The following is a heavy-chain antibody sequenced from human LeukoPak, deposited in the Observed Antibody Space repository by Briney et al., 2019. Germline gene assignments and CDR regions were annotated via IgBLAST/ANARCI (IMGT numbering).Heavy chain of an antibody. Sequence: ASVNVSCKASGYTFTSYGISWVRRARGQGLVWRGWISAYNDNTNYAQKLQGRVTMTTDTSTSTAYMAQRSMRSDDTAVYYCARKGAGFSGYDLGHNWFDPWGHGNLVTASS. CDR1: GYTFTSYG. CDR2: ISAYNDNT. V-gene: IGHV1-18*01. CDR3: ARKGAGFSGYDLGHNWFDP. J-gene: IGHJ5*02. D-gene: IGHD5-12*01.